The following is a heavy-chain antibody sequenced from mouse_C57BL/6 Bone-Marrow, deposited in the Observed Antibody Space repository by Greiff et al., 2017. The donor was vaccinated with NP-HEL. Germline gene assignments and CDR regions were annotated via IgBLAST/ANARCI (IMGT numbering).Heavy chain of an antibody. CDR1: GFSLTSYG. CDR2: IWSGGST. J-gene: IGHJ2*01. CDR3: ARLEDYYYDY. D-gene: IGHD3-3*01. Sequence: VQLQQSGPGLVQPSQSLSITCTVSGFSLTSYGVHWVRQSPGKGLEWLGVIWSGGSTDYNAAFISRLSISKDNSKGQVFFKMNSLQADDTAIYYCARLEDYYYDYWGQGTTLTVSS. V-gene: IGHV2-2*01.